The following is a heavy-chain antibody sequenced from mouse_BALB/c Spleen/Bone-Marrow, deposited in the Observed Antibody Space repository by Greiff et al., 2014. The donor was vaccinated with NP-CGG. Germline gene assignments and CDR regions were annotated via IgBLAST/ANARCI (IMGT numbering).Heavy chain of an antibody. V-gene: IGHV2-9*02. CDR2: IWAGGST. CDR3: ARDYGSSYYAMDY. Sequence: VKVVDSGPGLVAPSQSLSITCTVSGFSLTSYGVHWVRQPPGKGLEWLGVIWAGGSTNYNSALMSRLSISKDNSKSQVFLKMNSLQTDDTAMYYCARDYGSSYYAMDYWGQGTSVTVSS. J-gene: IGHJ4*01. D-gene: IGHD1-1*01. CDR1: GFSLTSYG.